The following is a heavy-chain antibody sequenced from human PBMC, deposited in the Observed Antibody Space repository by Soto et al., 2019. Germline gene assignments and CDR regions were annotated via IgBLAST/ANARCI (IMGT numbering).Heavy chain of an antibody. D-gene: IGHD6-19*01. CDR2: INNGGSST. V-gene: IGHV3-23*01. J-gene: IGHJ5*01. CDR3: AREGPTPVRWYSSGSRPLAPFDF. CDR1: GFIFSSYA. Sequence: GGSLRLACAASGFIFSSYAMSWVRQAPGKGLDWVSAINNGGSSTYYADSVRGRFTISRDNSKNTLYLQMNSLRAEDTAVYYCAREGPTPVRWYSSGSRPLAPFDFWGQGNLVTVSS.